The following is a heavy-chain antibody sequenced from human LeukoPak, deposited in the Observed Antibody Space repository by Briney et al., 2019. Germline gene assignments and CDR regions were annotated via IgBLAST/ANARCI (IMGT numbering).Heavy chain of an antibody. CDR2: ISAYNGNT. J-gene: IGHJ5*02. Sequence: GASVKVSCKASGYTFTSYGISWVRQAPGQGLEWMGWISAYNGNTNYAQKLQGRVTMTTDTSTSTAYMELRSLRSDDTAVYYCARLLEGGHYYGSSGYKNWFDPWGQGTLVTVSS. CDR1: GYTFTSYG. CDR3: ARLLEGGHYYGSSGYKNWFDP. V-gene: IGHV1-18*01. D-gene: IGHD3-22*01.